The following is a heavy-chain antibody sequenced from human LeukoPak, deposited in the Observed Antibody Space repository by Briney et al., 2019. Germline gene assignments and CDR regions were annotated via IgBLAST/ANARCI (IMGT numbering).Heavy chain of an antibody. D-gene: IGHD6-19*01. CDR3: ARVRSSAFNCFDP. J-gene: IGHJ5*02. CDR1: GGSISSYY. CDR2: IYTSGST. V-gene: IGHV4-4*07. Sequence: PSETLSLTCTVSGGSISSYYWSWIWQPAGKGLEWIGRIYTSGSTNYNPSLKSRVTMSVDTSKNQFSLKLSSVTAADTAVYYCARVRSSAFNCFDPWGQGTLVTVSS.